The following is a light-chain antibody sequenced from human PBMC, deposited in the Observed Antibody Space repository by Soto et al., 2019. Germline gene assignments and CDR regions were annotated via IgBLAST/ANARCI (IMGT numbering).Light chain of an antibody. CDR3: QVWDSSSDHWV. Sequence: SYELTQPPSVSVAPGQTARITCGGNNIGSKSVHWYQQKPGQAPALVVYDDYDRPSGIPERFSGSNSGNTATLTISRVEAGDEADYYCQVWDSSSDHWVFGGGTKLTVL. CDR2: DDY. J-gene: IGLJ3*02. V-gene: IGLV3-21*02. CDR1: NIGSKS.